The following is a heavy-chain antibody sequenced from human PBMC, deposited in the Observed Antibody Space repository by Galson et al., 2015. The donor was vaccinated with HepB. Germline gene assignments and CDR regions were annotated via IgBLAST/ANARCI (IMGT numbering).Heavy chain of an antibody. J-gene: IGHJ2*01. V-gene: IGHV4-4*07. Sequence: ETLSLTCTVSGGSISSYYWSWIRQPAGKGLEWIGRIYTSGSTNYNPSLKSRVTMSVDTSKNQFSLKLSSVTAADTAVYYCARDGGEGQQLVWGDPDWYFDLWGRGTLVTVSS. CDR1: GGSISSYY. CDR2: IYTSGST. CDR3: ARDGGEGQQLVWGDPDWYFDL. D-gene: IGHD6-13*01.